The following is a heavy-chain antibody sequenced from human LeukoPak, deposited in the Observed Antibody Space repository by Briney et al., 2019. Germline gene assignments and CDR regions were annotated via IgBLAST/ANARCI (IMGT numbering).Heavy chain of an antibody. CDR2: ISSNGGST. J-gene: IGHJ5*02. CDR3: AREGAAWFDP. V-gene: IGHV3-64*01. Sequence: AGGSLRLSCAASGFTFSSYAMHWVRQAPGKGLEYVSAISSNGGSTYYANSVKGRFTISRDNSKNTLYLQMNSLRTEDTAVYYCAREGAAWFDPWGQGTLVTVSS. D-gene: IGHD3-16*01. CDR1: GFTFSSYA.